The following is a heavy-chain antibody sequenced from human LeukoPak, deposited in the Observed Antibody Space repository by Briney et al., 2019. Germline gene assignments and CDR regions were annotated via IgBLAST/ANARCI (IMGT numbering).Heavy chain of an antibody. D-gene: IGHD3-22*01. V-gene: IGHV1-46*01. J-gene: IGHJ4*02. CDR1: GYTFTSYY. CDR2: INLSGGST. CDR3: ARAFNYYDSSGYYPVGY. Sequence: ASVKVSCKASGYTFTSYYMHWVRQAPGQGLKGLGIINLSGGSTSYAQKFQGRVTMTRDTSTSTVYMELSSLRSEDTAVYYCARAFNYYDSSGYYPVGYWGQGTLVTVSS.